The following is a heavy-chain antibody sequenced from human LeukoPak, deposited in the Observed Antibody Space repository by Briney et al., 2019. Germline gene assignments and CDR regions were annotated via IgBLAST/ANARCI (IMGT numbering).Heavy chain of an antibody. J-gene: IGHJ3*02. CDR2: ISTSSANI. CDR3: ARDRGSSTSWTDAFDI. V-gene: IGHV3-11*04. Sequence: GGSLRLSCAASGFKFGDYFMSWIRQSPEKGLQWVAFISTSSANIRYADFVKGRFTISRDNAKNSLYLQMHSLRTEDTAVYYCARDRGSSTSWTDAFDIWGQGTMVTVSS. CDR1: GFKFGDYF. D-gene: IGHD2-2*01.